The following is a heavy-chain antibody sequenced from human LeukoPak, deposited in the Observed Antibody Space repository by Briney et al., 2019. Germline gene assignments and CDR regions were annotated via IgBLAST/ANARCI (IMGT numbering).Heavy chain of an antibody. CDR1: GFTFGSYW. CDR2: IKQDGGEA. V-gene: IGHV3-7*01. CDR3: TRSLDY. J-gene: IGHJ4*02. Sequence: GGSLRLSRAASGFTFGSYWMDWVRQSSDQGLEWVANIKQDGGEAYYLDSVKGRFTISRDNAKNALFLQMNSLRAEDTAVYYCTRSLDYWGQGTLVTVSS.